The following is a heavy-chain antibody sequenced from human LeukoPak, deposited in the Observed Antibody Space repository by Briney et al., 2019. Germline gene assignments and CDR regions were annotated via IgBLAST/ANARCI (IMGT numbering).Heavy chain of an antibody. D-gene: IGHD5-18*01. CDR2: IYHSGST. CDR1: GGSMSNIYY. V-gene: IGHV4-38-2*02. Sequence: KTSETLSLTCNVSGGSMSNIYYWGWIRQPPGKGLEWIGYIYHSGSTYYNPSLKSRVTISVDRSKNQFSLKLSSVTAADTAVYYCARDLEREDTAGYWGQGTLVTVSS. J-gene: IGHJ4*02. CDR3: ARDLEREDTAGY.